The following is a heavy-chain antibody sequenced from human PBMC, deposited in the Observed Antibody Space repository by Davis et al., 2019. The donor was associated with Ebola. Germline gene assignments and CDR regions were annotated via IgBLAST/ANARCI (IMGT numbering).Heavy chain of an antibody. Sequence: ASVKVSCKASGYTFTTYGISWVRQAPGQGLEWMGWISTYNGKINLAQKFQDRVTLTTDTSTTTAHMELRSLRSDDTAVYYCARDFSYDYADYWGQGTLVTASS. J-gene: IGHJ4*02. V-gene: IGHV1-18*01. CDR1: GYTFTTYG. D-gene: IGHD4-17*01. CDR2: ISTYNGKI. CDR3: ARDFSYDYADY.